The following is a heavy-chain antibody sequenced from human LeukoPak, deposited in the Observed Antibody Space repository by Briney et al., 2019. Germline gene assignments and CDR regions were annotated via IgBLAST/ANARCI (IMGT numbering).Heavy chain of an antibody. CDR1: GGSISSYY. D-gene: IGHD5-18*01. CDR3: ARDGYSYGYGWFDP. CDR2: IYYSGST. V-gene: IGHV4-59*01. J-gene: IGHJ5*02. Sequence: SETLSLTCTVSGGSISSYYWSWIRQPPGKGLEWIGYIYYSGSTNYNPSLKSRVTISVDTSKNQFSLKLSSVTAADTAVYYCARDGYSYGYGWFDPWGQGTLVTVSS.